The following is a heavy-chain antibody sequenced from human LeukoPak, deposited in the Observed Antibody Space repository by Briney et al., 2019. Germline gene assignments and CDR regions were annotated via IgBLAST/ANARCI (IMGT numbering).Heavy chain of an antibody. CDR3: ARNQKRRGGYNAYYYYYMDV. J-gene: IGHJ6*03. CDR1: GVSISSSNSY. Sequence: SETLSLTCTVSGVSISSSNSYWGWIRQPPGKGLEWIGSIYYSGNTYYNASLKSQVSISIDTSKNRFSLKLTSVTAADTAVYYCARNQKRRGGYNAYYYYYMDVWGKGTTVTISS. V-gene: IGHV4-39*07. CDR2: IYYSGNT. D-gene: IGHD5-24*01.